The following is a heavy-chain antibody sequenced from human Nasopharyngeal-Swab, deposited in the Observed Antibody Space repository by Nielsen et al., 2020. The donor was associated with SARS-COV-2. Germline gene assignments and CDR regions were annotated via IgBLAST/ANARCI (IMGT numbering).Heavy chain of an antibody. Sequence: GESPKIPCNGSGYDFTDFWINLVRQMPGRGLEWMGRIHPSDSSINYSPSFQGRVTISADKSITTAYLQWSSLEASDSAMYYCARAFTPVSSFAYWGHGTLVTVSS. CDR1: GYDFTDFW. J-gene: IGHJ4*01. V-gene: IGHV5-10-1*01. D-gene: IGHD5/OR15-5a*01. CDR3: ARAFTPVSSFAY. CDR2: IHPSDSSI.